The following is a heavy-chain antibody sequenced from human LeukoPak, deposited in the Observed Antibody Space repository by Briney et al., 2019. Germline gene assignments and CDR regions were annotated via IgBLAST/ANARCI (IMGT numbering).Heavy chain of an antibody. Sequence: GRSLRLSCAASGFTFDDYAMHWVRHAPGKGLEWVSGIGWNSDNIVYADSVKGRFTISRDNAKKSLYLQMNSLRPEDTALYYCAKERTRVRGIVGLLYYGLDVWGQGITVTVSS. CDR3: AKERTRVRGIVGLLYYGLDV. V-gene: IGHV3-9*01. CDR2: IGWNSDNI. J-gene: IGHJ6*02. D-gene: IGHD3-10*01. CDR1: GFTFDDYA.